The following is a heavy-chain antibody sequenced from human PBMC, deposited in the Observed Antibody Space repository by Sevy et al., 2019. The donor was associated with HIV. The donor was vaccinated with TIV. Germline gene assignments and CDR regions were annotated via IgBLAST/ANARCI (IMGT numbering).Heavy chain of an antibody. V-gene: IGHV1-69*13. CDR2: IIPMFASP. CDR3: ARDSDMATTKYYYYYGMDV. D-gene: IGHD5-12*01. Sequence: ASVKVSCKASGDTFSSYAISWVRQAPGQGLEWMGGIIPMFASPNYAQTFQGRVTVTADESTSTAYMELSSLRSEDTAVYYCARDSDMATTKYYYYYGMDVWGQGTTVTVSS. J-gene: IGHJ6*02. CDR1: GDTFSSYA.